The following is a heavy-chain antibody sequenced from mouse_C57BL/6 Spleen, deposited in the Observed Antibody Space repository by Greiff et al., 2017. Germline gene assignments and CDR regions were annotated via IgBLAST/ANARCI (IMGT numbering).Heavy chain of an antibody. D-gene: IGHD2-3*01. CDR3: ARDDGYCDY. CDR2: ISSGSSTI. J-gene: IGHJ2*01. Sequence: DVQLVESGGGLVKPGGPLKLSCAASGFTFSDYGMHWVRQAPEKGLEWVAYISSGSSTIYYADTVKGRFTISRDNAKNTLFLQMTSLRSEDTAMYYCARDDGYCDYWGQGTTLTVSS. V-gene: IGHV5-17*01. CDR1: GFTFSDYG.